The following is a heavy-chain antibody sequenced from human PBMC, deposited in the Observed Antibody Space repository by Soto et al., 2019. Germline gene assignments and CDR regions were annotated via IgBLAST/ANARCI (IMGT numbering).Heavy chain of an antibody. V-gene: IGHV4-34*01. J-gene: IGHJ5*02. Sequence: SETLSLTCAVYGGSFIGYYWSWILQPPGKGLEWIGEINHSGSTNYNPSLKSRVTISVDTSKNQFSLKLSSVTAADTAVYYCARGRRIVVVPAAMGRGYNWFDPWGQGTLVTVSS. CDR2: INHSGST. CDR3: ARGRRIVVVPAAMGRGYNWFDP. D-gene: IGHD2-2*01. CDR1: GGSFIGYY.